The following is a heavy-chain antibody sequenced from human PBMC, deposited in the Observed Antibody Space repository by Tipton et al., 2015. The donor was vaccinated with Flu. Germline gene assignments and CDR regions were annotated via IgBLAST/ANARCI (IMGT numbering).Heavy chain of an antibody. CDR1: GFTFGSYW. CDR2: IKQDGSEK. D-gene: IGHD2-15*01. V-gene: IGHV3-7*01. Sequence: GSLRLSCEASGFTFGSYWMSWVRQAPGKGLEWVATIKQDGSEKYHVDSVRGRFTISRDNAKNSLFVQMSSLRVEDTAVYYCARHCSGGSCYSCEPPYYFGMDVWGRGATVIVSS. CDR3: ARHCSGGSCYSCEPPYYFGMDV. J-gene: IGHJ6*02.